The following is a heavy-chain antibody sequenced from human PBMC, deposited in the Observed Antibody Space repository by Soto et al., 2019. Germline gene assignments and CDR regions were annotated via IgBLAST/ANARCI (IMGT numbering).Heavy chain of an antibody. D-gene: IGHD6-13*01. J-gene: IGHJ4*02. CDR2: SSGSGGSI. Sequence: GASLTVSSAASRFTFCLYALSWVRQAPGKGMEWVSSSSGSGGSISYAHSVKGRLTISRDKTKNTLDLQRNSLRAEDTAVYHCARVAPEYSSTPRRFDFWGQGTLVTVSS. CDR1: RFTFCLYA. CDR3: ARVAPEYSSTPRRFDF. V-gene: IGHV3-23*01.